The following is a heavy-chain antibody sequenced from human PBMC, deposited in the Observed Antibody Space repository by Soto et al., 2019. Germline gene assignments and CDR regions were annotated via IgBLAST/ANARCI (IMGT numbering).Heavy chain of an antibody. D-gene: IGHD5-18*01. CDR3: ARGYSYGYYYGMDV. CDR1: GYTFASCA. V-gene: IGHV1-3*01. CDR2: INAGNGNT. Sequence: ASVEVSCKASGYTFASCARQWVRQAPGQRLEWMGWINAGNGNTKYSQKFQGRVTITRDTSASTAYMELSSLRSEDTAVYYCARGYSYGYYYGMDVWGQGTTVTVSS. J-gene: IGHJ6*02.